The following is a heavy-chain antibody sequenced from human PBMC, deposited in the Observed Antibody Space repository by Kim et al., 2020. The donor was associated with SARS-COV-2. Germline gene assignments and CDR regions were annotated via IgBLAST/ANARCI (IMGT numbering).Heavy chain of an antibody. D-gene: IGHD1-26*01. CDR2: IKSKTDGGTT. CDR1: GFTFSNAW. Sequence: GESLRLSCAASGFTFSNAWMSWVRQAPGKGLEWVGRIKSKTDGGTTDYAAPVKGRFTISRDDSKNTLYLQMNSLKTEDTAVYYCTTDRVGFSGSYYAHFDYWGQGTLVTVSS. V-gene: IGHV3-15*01. CDR3: TTDRVGFSGSYYAHFDY. J-gene: IGHJ4*02.